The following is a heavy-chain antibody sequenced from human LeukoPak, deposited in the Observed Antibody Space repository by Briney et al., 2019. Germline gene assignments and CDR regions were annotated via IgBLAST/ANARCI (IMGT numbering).Heavy chain of an antibody. V-gene: IGHV3-21*01. Sequence: GGSLRLSCAASGFTFSSYSMNWVRQAPGKGLEWVSSISSSSSYIYYADSVKGRFTISRDNAKNSLYLQMNSLRAEDTAVYYCARDLTDGSGMSDYWGQGTLVTVSS. CDR2: ISSSSSYI. CDR3: ARDLTDGSGMSDY. D-gene: IGHD3-10*01. CDR1: GFTFSSYS. J-gene: IGHJ4*02.